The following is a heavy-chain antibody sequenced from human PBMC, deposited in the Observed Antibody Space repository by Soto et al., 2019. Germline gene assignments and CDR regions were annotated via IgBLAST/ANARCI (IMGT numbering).Heavy chain of an antibody. Sequence: GESLKISCAASGFTFSSYAMSWVRQAPGKGLEWVSAISGSGGSTYYADSVKGRFTISRDNSKNTLYLQMNSLRAEDTAVYYCATSPYYCSSTSCYDAFDIWGQGTMVTVSS. CDR2: ISGSGGST. CDR1: GFTFSSYA. CDR3: ATSPYYCSSTSCYDAFDI. D-gene: IGHD2-2*01. J-gene: IGHJ3*02. V-gene: IGHV3-23*01.